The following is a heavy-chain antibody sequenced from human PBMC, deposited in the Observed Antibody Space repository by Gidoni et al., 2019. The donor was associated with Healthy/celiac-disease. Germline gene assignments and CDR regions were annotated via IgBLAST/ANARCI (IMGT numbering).Heavy chain of an antibody. CDR2: ISSSSSYI. CDR3: ARGQGWYFDL. CDR1: GFTFSSYS. J-gene: IGHJ2*01. V-gene: IGHV3-21*01. Sequence: EVQLVESGGGLVKPGGSLRLSCAASGFTFSSYSMNWVRQAPGKGLEWFSSISSSSSYIYYADSVKGRFTISRDNAKNSLYLQMNSLRAEDTAVYYCARGQGWYFDLWGRGTLVTVSS.